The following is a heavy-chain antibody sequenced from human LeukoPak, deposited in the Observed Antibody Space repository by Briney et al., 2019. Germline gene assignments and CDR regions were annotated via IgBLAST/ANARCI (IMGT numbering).Heavy chain of an antibody. CDR3: ARDLGWYRDNGMDV. CDR2: IYSGGST. Sequence: GGSLRLSCAASGFTVSSNYMSWVRQAPGKGLEWVSVIYSGGSTYYADSVKGRFTIFRDNSKNTLYLQMNSLRAEDTAVYYCARDLGWYRDNGMDVWGQGTTVTVSS. V-gene: IGHV3-53*01. J-gene: IGHJ6*02. D-gene: IGHD6-19*01. CDR1: GFTVSSNY.